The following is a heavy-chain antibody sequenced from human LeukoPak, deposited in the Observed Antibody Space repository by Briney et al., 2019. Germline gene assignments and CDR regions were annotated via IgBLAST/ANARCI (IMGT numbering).Heavy chain of an antibody. V-gene: IGHV4-34*01. CDR3: ARKPSRNWFDP. CDR1: GGSFSGYY. CDR2: IYHSGST. Sequence: SETLSLTCAVYGGSFSGYYWSWIRQPPGKGLEWIGEIYHSGSTNYNPSLKSRVTISVDKSKNQFSLKLSSVTAADTAVYYCARKPSRNWFDPWGQGTLVTVSS. J-gene: IGHJ5*02.